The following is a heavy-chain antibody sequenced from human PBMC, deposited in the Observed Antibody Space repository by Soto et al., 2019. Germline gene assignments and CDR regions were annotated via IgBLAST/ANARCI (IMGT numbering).Heavy chain of an antibody. CDR1: GFTFRASA. CDR3: AAGVNVLKRFDP. CDR2: IVVGNGNT. J-gene: IGHJ5*02. Sequence: SVKVSCKASGFTFRASAIQWVRQGRGQRLEWIGWIVVGNGNTDYAQKFQERVTITRDMSTGVAYMELSSLTSEDTAVYYCAAGVNVLKRFDPWGQGTLVTVS. V-gene: IGHV1-58*02.